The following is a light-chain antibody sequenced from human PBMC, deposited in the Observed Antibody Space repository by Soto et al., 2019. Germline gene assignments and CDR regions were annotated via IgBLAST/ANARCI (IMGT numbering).Light chain of an antibody. J-gene: IGLJ3*02. CDR2: GNS. Sequence: QSVLTQPPSVSGAPGQRVTISCTGSSSNIGAGYDVHWYQQLPGTAPKLLIYGNSNRPSGVPDRFSGSKSGTSASLAITGVQAADEADYSCQSYDSSLSGGVFGGGTKLTVL. CDR1: SSNIGAGYD. V-gene: IGLV1-40*01. CDR3: QSYDSSLSGGV.